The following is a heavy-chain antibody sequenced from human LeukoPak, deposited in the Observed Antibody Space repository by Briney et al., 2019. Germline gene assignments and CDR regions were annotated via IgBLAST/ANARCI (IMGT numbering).Heavy chain of an antibody. CDR2: ISSSGSTI. Sequence: PGRSLRLSCAASGFTFSSYEMNWVRQAPGKGLEWVSYISSSGSTIYYADSVKGRFTISRDNAKNSLYLQMNSLRAEDTAVYYCARALGFGYCSSTSCYIPPYWGQGTLVTVSS. J-gene: IGHJ4*02. CDR1: GFTFSSYE. D-gene: IGHD2-2*02. V-gene: IGHV3-48*03. CDR3: ARALGFGYCSSTSCYIPPY.